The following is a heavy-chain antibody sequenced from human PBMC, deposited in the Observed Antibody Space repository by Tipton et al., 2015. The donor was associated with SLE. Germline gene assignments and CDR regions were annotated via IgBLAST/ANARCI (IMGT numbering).Heavy chain of an antibody. Sequence: TLSLTCTVSDGSFRSGNYYWSWIRQPAGKGLEWIAHIHTSGITKYNPSLKSRVTISGDTSKNQFSLNLTSVTAADTAVYYCAASVLPTAPDGFDIWGQGTMVTVSS. D-gene: IGHD2-2*01. J-gene: IGHJ3*02. CDR2: IHTSGIT. CDR1: DGSFRSGNYY. CDR3: AASVLPTAPDGFDI. V-gene: IGHV4-61*09.